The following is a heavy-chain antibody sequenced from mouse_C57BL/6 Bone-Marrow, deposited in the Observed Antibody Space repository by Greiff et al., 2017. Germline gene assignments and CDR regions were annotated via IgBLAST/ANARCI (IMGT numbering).Heavy chain of an antibody. J-gene: IGHJ3*01. CDR1: GYTFTDYY. CDR2: IYPGSGNT. V-gene: IGHV1-76*01. D-gene: IGHD2-2*01. CDR3: ARGGYDVGAWFAY. Sequence: VQLQQSGAELVRPGASVKLSCKASGYTFTDYYINWVKQRPGQGLEWIARIYPGSGNTYYNEKFKGKATLTAAKASSTAYMQLSSLTSEDSAVYFCARGGYDVGAWFAYWGQGTLVTVSA.